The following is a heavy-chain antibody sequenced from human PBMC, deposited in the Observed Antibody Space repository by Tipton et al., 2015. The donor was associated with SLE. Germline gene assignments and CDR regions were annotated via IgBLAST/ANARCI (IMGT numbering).Heavy chain of an antibody. J-gene: IGHJ4*02. D-gene: IGHD3-3*01. Sequence: TLSLTCAVYGGSFSDYFWTWIRQSPGKGLEWIGDVNHSGSTDYHPSLKSRVTMSVDTSKNQLSLKLTSVTAADTALYYCARCTIFGVVRGSFDSWGQGTLVTAS. V-gene: IGHV4-34*01. CDR3: ARCTIFGVVRGSFDS. CDR2: VNHSGST. CDR1: GGSFSDYF.